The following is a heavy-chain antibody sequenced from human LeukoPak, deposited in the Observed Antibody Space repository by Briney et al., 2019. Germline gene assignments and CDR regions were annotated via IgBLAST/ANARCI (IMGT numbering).Heavy chain of an antibody. V-gene: IGHV4-34*01. J-gene: IGHJ4*02. Sequence: SETLSLTCAVYGGSFSGYYWSWIRQPPGKGLEWIGEINHSGSTNYNPSLKSRVTISVDTSKNQFSLKLSSVTAADTAVYYCARGPRFFIVGATTGFDYWGQGTLVTVSS. D-gene: IGHD1-26*01. CDR3: ARGPRFFIVGATTGFDY. CDR2: INHSGST. CDR1: GGSFSGYY.